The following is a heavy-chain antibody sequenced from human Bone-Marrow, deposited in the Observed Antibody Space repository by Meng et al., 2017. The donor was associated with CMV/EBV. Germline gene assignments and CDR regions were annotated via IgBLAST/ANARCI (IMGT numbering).Heavy chain of an antibody. CDR2: IYPGDSDT. CDR1: GYSFTSYW. CDR3: TRHANYLDV. V-gene: IGHV5-51*01. D-gene: IGHD4/OR15-4a*01. Sequence: GESLKISCKGSGYSFTSYWIGWVRQMPGKGLEWMGIIYPGDSDTRYSPSFQGQVTISADKSISTAYMELTNLTSDDTAIYYCTRHANYLDVWGQGTTVTVSS. J-gene: IGHJ6*02.